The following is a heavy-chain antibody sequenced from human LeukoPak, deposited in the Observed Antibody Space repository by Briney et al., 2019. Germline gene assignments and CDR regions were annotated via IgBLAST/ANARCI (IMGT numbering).Heavy chain of an antibody. CDR1: GFTFTTYA. J-gene: IGHJ4*02. V-gene: IGHV3-23*01. CDR3: ARRCYDSSGFDY. CDR2: FSGSGGST. Sequence: SGGSLRLSCAASGFTFTTYAMSWVRQAPGKGLEWVSAFSGSGGSTYYADSVKGRFTISRDNSKNTLYLQMNSLRAEDTAVYYCARRCYDSSGFDYWGQGTLVTVSS. D-gene: IGHD3-22*01.